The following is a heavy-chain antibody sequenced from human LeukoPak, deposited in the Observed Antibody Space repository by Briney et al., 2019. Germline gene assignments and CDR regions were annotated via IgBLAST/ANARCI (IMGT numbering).Heavy chain of an antibody. D-gene: IGHD6-19*01. Sequence: PGGSLRLSCAASGFTFRNYGMHWVRRTPGKGLEWVAFIRSDGSDKYYADSVKGRFTISRDNSKNTLYLQMNSLRAEDTAVYYCASNLAVAGRGHFWGQGTLVTVSS. CDR2: IRSDGSDK. J-gene: IGHJ4*02. V-gene: IGHV3-30*02. CDR3: ASNLAVAGRGHF. CDR1: GFTFRNYG.